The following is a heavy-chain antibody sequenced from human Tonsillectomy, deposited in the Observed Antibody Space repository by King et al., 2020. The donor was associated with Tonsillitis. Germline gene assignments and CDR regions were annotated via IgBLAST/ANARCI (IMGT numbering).Heavy chain of an antibody. CDR2: ISYDGSDK. V-gene: IGHV3-30*18. D-gene: IGHD2-2*02. Sequence: VQLVESGGGVVQPGRSLRLSCAASGFTFSDYGIHWVRQAPGKGLEWVAVISYDGSDKYYGYSGKGRFTISRDNSKNTLYLQMNNLRAEDTAVYYCAKEGEGYQVLYFYGMDVWGQGTTVTVSS. J-gene: IGHJ6*02. CDR3: AKEGEGYQVLYFYGMDV. CDR1: GFTFSDYG.